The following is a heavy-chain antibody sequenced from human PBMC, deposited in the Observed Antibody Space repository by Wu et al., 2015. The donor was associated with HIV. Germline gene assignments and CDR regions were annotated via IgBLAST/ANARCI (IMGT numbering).Heavy chain of an antibody. J-gene: IGHJ4*01. CDR3: ARSHKWLQLRYQGNFDS. D-gene: IGHD6-19*01. Sequence: QVQLVQSGAEVKEPGASVKVSCKTSGYTFTDYYIHWMRQVTGQGPEWMGWINPKNGGTNYAQNFQGRLTMTRDTSISSVYMELKKLTSEDTAMYFCARSHKWLQLRYQGNFDSWGQGTLVTVSS. V-gene: IGHV1-2*02. CDR2: INPKNGGT. CDR1: GYTFTDYY.